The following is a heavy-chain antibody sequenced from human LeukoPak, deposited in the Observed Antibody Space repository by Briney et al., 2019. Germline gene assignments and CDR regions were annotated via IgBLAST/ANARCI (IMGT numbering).Heavy chain of an antibody. CDR1: GFTFSSYA. Sequence: GGSLRLSCAASGFTFSSYAMSWVRQAPGKGLEWVSAISGSGGSTYYADSVKGRFTISRDNSKNTLYLQMNSLRAEDAAVYYCAKDQRWYRETTDYWGQGTLVTVSS. J-gene: IGHJ4*02. CDR2: ISGSGGST. D-gene: IGHD4-23*01. CDR3: AKDQRWYRETTDY. V-gene: IGHV3-23*01.